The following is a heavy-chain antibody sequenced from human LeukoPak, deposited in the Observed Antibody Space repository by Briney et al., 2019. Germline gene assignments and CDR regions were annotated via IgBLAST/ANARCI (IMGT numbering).Heavy chain of an antibody. V-gene: IGHV4-34*01. Sequence: SETLSLTCAVYGGSFSGYYWSWIRQPPGKGLEWIGEINHSGSTNYNPSLKSRVTISVDTSKNQFSLKLGSVTAADTAVYYCARHRRGLWFGEFPDYWGQGTLVTVSS. CDR2: INHSGST. CDR3: ARHRRGLWFGEFPDY. D-gene: IGHD3-10*01. J-gene: IGHJ4*02. CDR1: GGSFSGYY.